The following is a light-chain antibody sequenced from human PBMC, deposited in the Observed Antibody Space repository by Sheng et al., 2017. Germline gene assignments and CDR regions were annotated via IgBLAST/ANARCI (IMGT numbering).Light chain of an antibody. CDR3: QVWDSLSDHYV. J-gene: IGLJ1*01. Sequence: SYVLTQPPSVSVAPGQTASITCGGKNVGFTSVHWYQQKPGQAPVMVIYYDGDRPSGIPERFSGSNSGDTATLTISRVEVGDEADYYCQVWDSLSDHYVFGGGTKVTVL. CDR2: YDG. V-gene: IGLV3-21*04. CDR1: NVGFTS.